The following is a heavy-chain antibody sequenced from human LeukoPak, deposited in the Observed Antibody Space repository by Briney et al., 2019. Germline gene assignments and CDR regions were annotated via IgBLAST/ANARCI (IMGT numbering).Heavy chain of an antibody. Sequence: GGSLRLSRAASGITVSSAFMSWVRQAPGKGLEWVSAISGSGGSTYYADSVKGRFTISRDNSKNTLYLQMISLTADDTAVYYCAKAAGYSSSSPFDHWGQGTLVTVSS. V-gene: IGHV3-23*01. J-gene: IGHJ4*02. D-gene: IGHD6-6*01. CDR2: ISGSGGST. CDR1: GITVSSAF. CDR3: AKAAGYSSSSPFDH.